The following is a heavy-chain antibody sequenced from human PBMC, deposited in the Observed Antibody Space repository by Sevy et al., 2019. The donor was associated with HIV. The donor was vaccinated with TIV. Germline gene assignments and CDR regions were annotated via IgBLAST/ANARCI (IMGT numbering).Heavy chain of an antibody. J-gene: IGHJ5*02. CDR3: VRWDYITSGNWFDP. CDR1: GFTFSRYS. CDR2: ISSSGHYI. Sequence: GGSLRLSCGASGFTFSRYSMNWVRQAPGKGLEWVSYISSSGHYIQYADSVRGRFTISRDNARDSLDLQMNSLRAEDTAVYFCVRWDYITSGNWFDPWGQGTLVTVSS. V-gene: IGHV3-21*01. D-gene: IGHD2-2*01.